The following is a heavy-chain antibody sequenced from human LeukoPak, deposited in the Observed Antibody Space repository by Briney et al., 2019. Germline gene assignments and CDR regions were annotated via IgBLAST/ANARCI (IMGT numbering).Heavy chain of an antibody. CDR3: AKGGGYSYGVFDY. CDR1: GFTFSSYG. D-gene: IGHD5-18*01. J-gene: IGHJ4*02. V-gene: IGHV3-30*18. Sequence: PGRSLRLSCGASGFTFSSYGMHWVRQAPGKGLEWVAVISYDGSNKYYADSVKGRFTISRDNSKNTLYLQMNSLRAEDTAVYYCAKGGGYSYGVFDYWGQGTLVTVSS. CDR2: ISYDGSNK.